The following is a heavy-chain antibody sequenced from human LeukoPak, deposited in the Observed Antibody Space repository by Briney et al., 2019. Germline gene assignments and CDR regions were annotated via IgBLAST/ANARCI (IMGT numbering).Heavy chain of an antibody. Sequence: PGGSLRLSCAASGFIFSSYEMNWVRQAPGKGLEWVSYISSGGSTIYYADSVKGRFTISRDDANNSLSLQMNSLRDEDTAVYYCVLGSPFDYWGQGTLVTVSS. V-gene: IGHV3-48*03. CDR1: GFIFSSYE. CDR2: ISSGGSTI. J-gene: IGHJ4*02. D-gene: IGHD3-10*01. CDR3: VLGSPFDY.